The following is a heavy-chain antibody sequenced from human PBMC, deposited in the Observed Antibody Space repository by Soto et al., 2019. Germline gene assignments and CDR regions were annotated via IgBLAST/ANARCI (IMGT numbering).Heavy chain of an antibody. CDR3: ASLGIRWELRT. Sequence: PSETLSLTCTVSGGSISSSSYYWGWIRQPPGKGLEWMGSIYYSGSTYYNPSLKSRVTISVDTSKNQFSLKLSSVTAADTAVYYCASLGIRWELRTWDQGTLVTVSS. V-gene: IGHV4-39*01. CDR2: IYYSGST. D-gene: IGHD1-26*01. J-gene: IGHJ4*02. CDR1: GGSISSSSYY.